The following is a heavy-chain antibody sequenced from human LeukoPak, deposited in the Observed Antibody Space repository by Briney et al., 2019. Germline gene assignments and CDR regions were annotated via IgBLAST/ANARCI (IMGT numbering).Heavy chain of an antibody. CDR1: GFTFSSYG. CDR2: IWYDGSNK. J-gene: IGHJ6*02. V-gene: IGHV3-33*01. CDR3: ARDLFGSGWETLYYYYYGMDV. Sequence: GGSLTLSCAASGFTFSSYGMHWVRQAPGKGLEWVAVIWYDGSNKYYADSVKGRFTISRDNSKNTLYLQMNSLRAEDTAVYYCARDLFGSGWETLYYYYYGMDVWGQGTTVTVSS. D-gene: IGHD6-19*01.